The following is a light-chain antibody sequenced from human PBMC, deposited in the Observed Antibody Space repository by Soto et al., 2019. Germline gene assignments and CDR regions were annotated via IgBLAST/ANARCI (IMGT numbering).Light chain of an antibody. V-gene: IGLV2-14*01. Sequence: QSALTQPASVSGSPGQSIAISCTGTSSDVGAYNYVSWYQQHPGKVTKLVIYDVTNRPSGVSDRFSGSKSGNTASLTISGLQAEDEADYYCSSYTSNTTPYVFGTGTKVTVL. CDR1: SSDVGAYNY. J-gene: IGLJ1*01. CDR3: SSYTSNTTPYV. CDR2: DVT.